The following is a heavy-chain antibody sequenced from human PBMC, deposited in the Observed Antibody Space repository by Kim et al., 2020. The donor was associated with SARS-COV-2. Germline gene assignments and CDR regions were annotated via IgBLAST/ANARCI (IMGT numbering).Heavy chain of an antibody. J-gene: IGHJ4*02. CDR1: GFTFSSYG. V-gene: IGHV3-33*01. CDR3: ARDPSRYSYFVAY. Sequence: GGSLRLSCAASGFTFSSYGMHWVRQAPGKGLEWVAVIWYDGSNKYYADSVKGRFTISRDNSKNTLYLQMTSLRAEDTAVYYCARDPSRYSYFVAYWGQGTLVTVSS. D-gene: IGHD5-18*01. CDR2: IWYDGSNK.